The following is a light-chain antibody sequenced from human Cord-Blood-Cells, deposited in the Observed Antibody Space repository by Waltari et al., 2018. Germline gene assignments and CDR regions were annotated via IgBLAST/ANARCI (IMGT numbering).Light chain of an antibody. J-gene: IGKJ2*03. V-gene: IGKV1-39*01. CDR2: AAS. CDR3: QQSYSTPYS. CDR1: QSISSY. Sequence: DIQMTQSPSSLSPSVGDRVTITCRASQSISSYLNWYQQKPGKAPKRLIYAASSLQSGVPSRFSGSGSGTDFTLTISSLQPEEFATYYCQQSYSTPYSFGQGTKLEIK.